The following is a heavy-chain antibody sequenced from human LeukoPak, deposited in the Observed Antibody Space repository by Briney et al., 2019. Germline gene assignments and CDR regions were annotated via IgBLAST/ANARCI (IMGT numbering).Heavy chain of an antibody. D-gene: IGHD1-26*01. J-gene: IGHJ4*02. CDR3: AKSGGYGLIDY. V-gene: IGHV4-39*01. Sequence: SETLSLTCTVSGASISGSGYYWGWIRQPPGKGLEWIGSIYSSGSTYYNASLQSRVTISIETSKNQISLRLNSVTAADTAMYYCAKSGGYGLIDYWGQGTLFTVSS. CDR1: GASISGSGYY. CDR2: IYSSGST.